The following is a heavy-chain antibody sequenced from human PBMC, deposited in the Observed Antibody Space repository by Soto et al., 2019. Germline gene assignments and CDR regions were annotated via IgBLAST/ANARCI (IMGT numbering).Heavy chain of an antibody. Sequence: GGSLTLSYAASGFTFSSYAMHWVRQAPGKGLEWVAVISYDGSNKYYADSVKGRITISRDNSKNTLYLQMNSLRAEDTAVYYCAVVITFGYFDYWGQGTLVTV. D-gene: IGHD3-22*01. V-gene: IGHV3-30-3*01. J-gene: IGHJ4*02. CDR2: ISYDGSNK. CDR1: GFTFSSYA. CDR3: AVVITFGYFDY.